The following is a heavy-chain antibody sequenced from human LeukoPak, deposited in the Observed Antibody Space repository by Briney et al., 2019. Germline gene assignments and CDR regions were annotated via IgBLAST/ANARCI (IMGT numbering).Heavy chain of an antibody. CDR1: GYSFTSYW. CDR2: IYPGDSDT. CDR3: ARPRPDYYDSSGSQWDDY. D-gene: IGHD3-22*01. J-gene: IGHJ4*02. V-gene: IGHV5-51*01. Sequence: GESRKISCKGSGYSFTSYWIGWVRQMPGKGLGWMGIIYPGDSDTRYSPSFQGQVTISADKSISTAYLQWSSLKPSDTAMYYCARPRPDYYDSSGSQWDDYWGQGTLVTVSS.